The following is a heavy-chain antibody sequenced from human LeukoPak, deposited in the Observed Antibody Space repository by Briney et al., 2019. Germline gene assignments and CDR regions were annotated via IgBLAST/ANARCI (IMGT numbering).Heavy chain of an antibody. CDR1: GCTFSSYA. D-gene: IGHD5-18*01. CDR2: IIPILGIA. J-gene: IGHJ5*02. Sequence: GASVKVSCKASGCTFSSYAISGVRQAAGQGREWMGRIIPILGIANYAQKFQGRVTLNADKSTSTAYLGLRSLRSEDTAVYYCARDPGYSYGPTWNWFDPWGQGTLVTVSS. V-gene: IGHV1-69*04. CDR3: ARDPGYSYGPTWNWFDP.